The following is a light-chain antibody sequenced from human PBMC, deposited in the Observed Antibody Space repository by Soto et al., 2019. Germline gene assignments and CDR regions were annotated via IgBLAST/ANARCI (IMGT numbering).Light chain of an antibody. V-gene: IGKV1-8*01. CDR1: QGISRY. CDR3: QQYYSYPRT. Sequence: AILMTQSPFSLSVSTGDRVTITCRASQGISRYFAWYHQKPGKAPKLLIYAASTLQCGVPSRFSGSGSGTDFTLTISCLQSEDFATYYCQQYYSYPRTFGGGTKVEIK. CDR2: AAS. J-gene: IGKJ4*01.